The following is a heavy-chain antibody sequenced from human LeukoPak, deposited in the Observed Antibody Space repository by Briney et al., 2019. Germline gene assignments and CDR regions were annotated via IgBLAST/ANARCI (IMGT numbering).Heavy chain of an antibody. D-gene: IGHD1-14*01. V-gene: IGHV1-69*13. Sequence: EASVKVSCKASGGTFSSYAISWVRQAPGQGLEWMGGIIPIFGTANYAQKFQGRVTITADESTSTAYMELSSLRSEDTAVYYCARERPRNYYYHYGMDVWGKGTTVTVSS. CDR1: GGTFSSYA. CDR2: IIPIFGTA. CDR3: ARERPRNYYYHYGMDV. J-gene: IGHJ6*04.